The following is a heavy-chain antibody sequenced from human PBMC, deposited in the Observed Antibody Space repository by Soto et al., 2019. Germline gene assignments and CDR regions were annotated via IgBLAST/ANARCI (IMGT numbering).Heavy chain of an antibody. CDR2: ISSSSNYI. CDR1: GFTFSRHS. CDR3: ARAEGYCTNGVCRWYGMDV. D-gene: IGHD2-8*01. Sequence: GGSLRLSCAASGFTFSRHSMNWVRQAPGKGLEWVSSISSSSNYIHYADSVKGRFTISRDNAKNSLYLQMNSLRAEDTAVYYCARAEGYCTNGVCRWYGMDVWGQGTTVTVSS. V-gene: IGHV3-21*01. J-gene: IGHJ6*02.